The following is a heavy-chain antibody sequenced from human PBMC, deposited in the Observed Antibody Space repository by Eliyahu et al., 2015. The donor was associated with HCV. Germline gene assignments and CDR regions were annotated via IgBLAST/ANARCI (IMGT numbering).Heavy chain of an antibody. CDR1: GGSIRXXNYY. CDR3: VRSGDPGSFDI. V-gene: IGHV4-39*01. J-gene: IGHJ3*02. Sequence: QVQMQESGPRLVKPSETLSLICSVSGGSIRXXNYYWGWVRQPPGKGLXWIGXIYYSGNTYYNPSLNTRVTMXVDTSQSQFSLKLRSVTAADTAVYYCVRSGDPGSFDIWGQGTMVTVSS. CDR2: IYYSGNT. D-gene: IGHD3-10*01.